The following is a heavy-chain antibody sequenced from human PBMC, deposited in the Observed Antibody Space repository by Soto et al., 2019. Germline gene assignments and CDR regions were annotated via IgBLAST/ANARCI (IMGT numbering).Heavy chain of an antibody. D-gene: IGHD3-22*01. Sequence: GGSLRLSCAASGFTFSSYAMSWVRQAPGKGLEWVSAISGSGGSTYYADSVKGRFTISRDNSKNTLYLQMSSLRAEDTAVYYCAKANYYDSSGYYHHPNDAFDIWGQGTMVTVSS. CDR1: GFTFSSYA. J-gene: IGHJ3*02. CDR2: ISGSGGST. CDR3: AKANYYDSSGYYHHPNDAFDI. V-gene: IGHV3-23*01.